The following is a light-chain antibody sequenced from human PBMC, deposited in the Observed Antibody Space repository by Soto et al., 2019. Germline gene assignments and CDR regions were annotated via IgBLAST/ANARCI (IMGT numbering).Light chain of an antibody. Sequence: VLTQSPGTLSLSPGERATLSCRASQRVNSNYFAWYQQKPVQAPRLLVFGASTRATGIPDRFSGSGSGADFILTISRVEPEDFAVYYCQQYTASSGIFTFGPGTKVDI. CDR1: QRVNSNY. CDR3: QQYTASSGIFT. CDR2: GAS. V-gene: IGKV3-20*01. J-gene: IGKJ3*01.